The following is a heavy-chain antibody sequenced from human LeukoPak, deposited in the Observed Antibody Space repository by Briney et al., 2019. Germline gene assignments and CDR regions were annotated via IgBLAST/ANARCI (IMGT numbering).Heavy chain of an antibody. CDR3: ARAMTSFDY. CDR2: ISSSGTTI. D-gene: IGHD4-11*01. J-gene: IGHJ4*02. CDR1: GFGFRSYE. V-gene: IGHV3-48*03. Sequence: GGSLRLSCAASGFGFRSYEMNWVRQAPGKGLEWVSYISSSGTTIYYADSVKGRFTISRDNAKNSLYLQMNSLRAEDTAVYYCARAMTSFDYWGQGTLVTVSS.